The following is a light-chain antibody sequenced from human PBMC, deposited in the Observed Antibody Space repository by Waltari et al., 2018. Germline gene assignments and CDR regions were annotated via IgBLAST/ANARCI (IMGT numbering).Light chain of an antibody. CDR2: WAS. CDR3: QQYYNTPWT. CDR1: QSLLYTVNKKNY. V-gene: IGKV4-1*01. Sequence: IVMTQSPDSLPVSLAESVSIYCKSNQSLLYTVNKKNYLAWYQQTSGQPPRLLIYWASIRESGVPDRFSGSGSVADFTLTISSLQAEDVATYYCQQYYNTPWTFGQGTKVELK. J-gene: IGKJ2*02.